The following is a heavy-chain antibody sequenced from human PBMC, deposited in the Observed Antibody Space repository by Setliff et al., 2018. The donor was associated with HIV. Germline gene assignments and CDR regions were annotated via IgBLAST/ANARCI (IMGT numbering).Heavy chain of an antibody. CDR3: AKEYHTAATGTRVANYFDY. D-gene: IGHD6-13*01. CDR1: GYTFTSCF. V-gene: IGHV1-46*01. J-gene: IGHJ4*02. CDR2: IHPSDGSA. Sequence: GASVKVSCKASGYTFTSCFLHWVRQAPGQGLEYMGIIHPSDGSADYVEKFQDRVTITRDTSTSTVYMEMSSLRSEDTAIYYCAKEYHTAATGTRVANYFDYWGQGTLVTVS.